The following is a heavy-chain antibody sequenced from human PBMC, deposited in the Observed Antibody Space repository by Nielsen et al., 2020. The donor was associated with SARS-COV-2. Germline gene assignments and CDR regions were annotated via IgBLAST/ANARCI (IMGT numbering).Heavy chain of an antibody. V-gene: IGHV3-21*01. Sequence: GESLKISCAASGFTFSSYAMHWVRQAPGKGLEWVSSISSSSSYIYYADSVKGRFTISRDNAKNSLYLQMNSLRAEDTAVYYCARGGSYFDYWGQGTLVTVSS. CDR3: ARGGSYFDY. CDR1: GFTFSSYA. D-gene: IGHD1-26*01. CDR2: ISSSSSYI. J-gene: IGHJ4*02.